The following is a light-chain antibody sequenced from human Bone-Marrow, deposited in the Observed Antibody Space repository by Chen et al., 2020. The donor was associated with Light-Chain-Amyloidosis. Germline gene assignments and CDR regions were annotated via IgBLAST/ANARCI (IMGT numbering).Light chain of an antibody. CDR3: QSADSSGTYEVI. Sequence: SYELTQPPSVSVSPGQTARITCSGDDLPTKYAYWYQQKPGQAPVLVIHRDTERPSEISARFAGSSSGTTATLTISGVQEEDEADYHCQSADSSGTYEVIFGGGTKLTVL. J-gene: IGLJ2*01. V-gene: IGLV3-25*03. CDR2: RDT. CDR1: DLPTKY.